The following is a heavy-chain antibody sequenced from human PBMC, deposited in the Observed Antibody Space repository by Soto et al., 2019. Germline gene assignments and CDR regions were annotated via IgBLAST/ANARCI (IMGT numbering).Heavy chain of an antibody. CDR1: GYNFKNYW. V-gene: IGHV5-10-1*01. CDR3: TRLGAISPLDF. CDR2: IHPSDSYT. J-gene: IGHJ4*02. Sequence: PGESLKISCKGSGYNFKNYWITWVRQMPGKGLEWLGRIHPSDSYTNYSPSFQGHVTMSTDNSISTVSLQWSSLKASDSAMYYCTRLGAISPLDFWGQGTLVTVS. D-gene: IGHD2-2*02.